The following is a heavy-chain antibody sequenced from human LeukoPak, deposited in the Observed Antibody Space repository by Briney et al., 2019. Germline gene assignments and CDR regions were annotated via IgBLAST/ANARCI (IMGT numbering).Heavy chain of an antibody. CDR3: ARDNSVGDNAWWFDP. J-gene: IGHJ5*02. Sequence: GASVKVSCKASGYTFTSYYMHWVRQSPGQGLEWMGLINPTGGSTGYAQKFQGRVTMTRDMSTSTDYMELSSLRSEDTAIYYCARDNSVGDNAWWFDPWGQGTLVGVSS. D-gene: IGHD1-26*01. CDR1: GYTFTSYY. CDR2: INPTGGST. V-gene: IGHV1-46*01.